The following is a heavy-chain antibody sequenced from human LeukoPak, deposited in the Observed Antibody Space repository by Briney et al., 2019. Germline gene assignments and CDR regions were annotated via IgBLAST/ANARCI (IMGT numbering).Heavy chain of an antibody. J-gene: IGHJ4*02. D-gene: IGHD6-6*01. Sequence: GRSLRLSCAASGSTFSSYGMHRVRQAPGKGLEWVPVISYDGSNKYYADSVKGRFTISRDNSKNTLYLQMNSLRAEDTAVYYCAKDATRKDPAYFDYWGQGTLVTVSS. V-gene: IGHV3-30*18. CDR3: AKDATRKDPAYFDY. CDR2: ISYDGSNK. CDR1: GSTFSSYG.